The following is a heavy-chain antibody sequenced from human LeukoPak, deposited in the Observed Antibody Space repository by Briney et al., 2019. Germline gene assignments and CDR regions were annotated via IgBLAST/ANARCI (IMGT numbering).Heavy chain of an antibody. V-gene: IGHV3-7*01. J-gene: IGHJ3*02. Sequence: GGSLRLSCAASGFTFSNYWMNWLRQAPGKGLEWVANIKQDGSEIYYVDSVKGRFTISRDNAKNSMYLQMNSLRAEDTAVYYCARIEVTTDAFDIWGQGTMVTVSS. D-gene: IGHD4-17*01. CDR3: ARIEVTTDAFDI. CDR2: IKQDGSEI. CDR1: GFTFSNYW.